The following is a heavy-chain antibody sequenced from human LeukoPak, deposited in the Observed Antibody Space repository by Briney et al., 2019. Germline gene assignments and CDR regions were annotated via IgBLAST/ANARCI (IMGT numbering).Heavy chain of an antibody. Sequence: SETLSLTCTVSGGSISSSSYYWGWIRQPPGKGLEWIGSIYYSGSTYYNPSLKSRVTISVDTSKNQFSLKLSSVTAADTAVYYCARGNRFHWGQGTLVTVSS. CDR3: ARGNRFH. CDR1: GGSISSSSYY. D-gene: IGHD1-14*01. CDR2: IYYSGST. V-gene: IGHV4-39*07. J-gene: IGHJ4*02.